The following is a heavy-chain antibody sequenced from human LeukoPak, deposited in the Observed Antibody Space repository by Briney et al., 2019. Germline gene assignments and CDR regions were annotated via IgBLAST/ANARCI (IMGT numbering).Heavy chain of an antibody. Sequence: PGGSLRLSCVASGFTFTDYFMSWVRQAPGKGLEWVASIKHNGGEKYYVDSVKGRFTISRDNAKNPLYLEMSSLRVEDTAVYYCARDRGWRTSGYYLYHFDYWGQGTLVTVSS. D-gene: IGHD3-22*01. CDR2: IKHNGGEK. CDR3: ARDRGWRTSGYYLYHFDY. V-gene: IGHV3-7*01. CDR1: GFTFTDYF. J-gene: IGHJ4*02.